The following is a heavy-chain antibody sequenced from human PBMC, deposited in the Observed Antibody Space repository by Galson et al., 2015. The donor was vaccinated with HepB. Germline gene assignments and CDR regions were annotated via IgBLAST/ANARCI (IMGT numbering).Heavy chain of an antibody. CDR3: AREPFAYDSSGYFVE. V-gene: IGHV3-7*01. CDR2: IKQRGSER. D-gene: IGHD3-22*01. Sequence: SLRLSCAASGITLSNYWMSWVRQAPGEGLEWVANIKQRGSERYYVDSVKGRFIISRDNAENSLYLQMYSLRAEDTAVYYCAREPFAYDSSGYFVEWGQGTLVIVSS. J-gene: IGHJ4*02. CDR1: GITLSNYW.